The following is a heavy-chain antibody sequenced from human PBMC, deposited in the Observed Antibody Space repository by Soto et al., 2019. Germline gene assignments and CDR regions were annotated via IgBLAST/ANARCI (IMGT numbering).Heavy chain of an antibody. Sequence: SETLSLTCTVSGASISSDGYYWGWIRQHPGKGLEYIAYMYYSGSTYYNPSLKSRVTISVDTSKNQFSLKLSSVTAADTAVYYCAGAIFGVDLYWFDPWGQGTLVTVSS. CDR3: AGAIFGVDLYWFDP. CDR1: GASISSDGYY. J-gene: IGHJ5*02. D-gene: IGHD3-3*01. V-gene: IGHV4-31*03. CDR2: MYYSGST.